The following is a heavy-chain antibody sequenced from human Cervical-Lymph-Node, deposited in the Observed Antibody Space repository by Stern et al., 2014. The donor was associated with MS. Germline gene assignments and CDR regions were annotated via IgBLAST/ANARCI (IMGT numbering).Heavy chain of an antibody. CDR1: GFSLSTSGMR. D-gene: IGHD3-3*01. CDR3: ARSPPYYEFWNDYYYFDY. Sequence: QVTLKESGPALVKPTQTLTLTCTFSGFSLSTSGMRVSWIRQPPGKALEWLARLVWDDDKFYSTSLKTRLTISKDTSKNQVVLTMTNVDPVDTATYYCARSPPYYEFWNDYYYFDYWGQGTLVAVSS. J-gene: IGHJ4*02. V-gene: IGHV2-70*04. CDR2: LVWDDDK.